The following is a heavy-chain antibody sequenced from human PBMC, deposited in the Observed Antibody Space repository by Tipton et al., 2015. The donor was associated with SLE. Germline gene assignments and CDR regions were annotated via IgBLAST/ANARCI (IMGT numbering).Heavy chain of an antibody. V-gene: IGHV4-34*01. CDR2: INHSGSS. D-gene: IGHD5-12*01. CDR3: AVGVATMGDAFDI. J-gene: IGHJ3*02. Sequence: LRLSCAVYGGSFSGYYWSWIRQPPGKGLEWIGEINHSGSSNYNPSLKSRLTISVDTSTKQFSLKLSSVTAADTAVYYCAVGVATMGDAFDIWGQGTMVTVSS. CDR1: GGSFSGYY.